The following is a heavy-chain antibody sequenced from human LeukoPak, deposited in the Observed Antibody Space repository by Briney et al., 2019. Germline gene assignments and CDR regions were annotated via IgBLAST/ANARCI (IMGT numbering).Heavy chain of an antibody. CDR1: GVSFSGYY. CDR3: ARGGPGYCSGGSCYSWFDP. V-gene: IGHV4-34*01. J-gene: IGHJ5*02. Sequence: KPSETLSLTCAVYGVSFSGYYWSWIRQPPGKGLEWIGEINHSGSTNYNPSLKSRVTISVDTSKNQFPLKLSSVTAADTAVYYCARGGPGYCSGGSCYSWFDPWGQGTLVTVSS. CDR2: INHSGST. D-gene: IGHD2-15*01.